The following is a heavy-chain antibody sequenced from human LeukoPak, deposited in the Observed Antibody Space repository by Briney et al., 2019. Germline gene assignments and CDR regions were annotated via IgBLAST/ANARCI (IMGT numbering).Heavy chain of an antibody. V-gene: IGHV4-59*12. Sequence: SETLSLTCTVSGGSISSYYWSWIRQPPGKGLEWIGYIYYSGSTNYNPSLKSRVTMSVDTSKNQFSLKLSSVTAADTAVYYCASAMKGSRAFDIWGQGTMVTVSS. D-gene: IGHD6-13*01. CDR2: IYYSGST. J-gene: IGHJ3*02. CDR1: GGSISSYY. CDR3: ASAMKGSRAFDI.